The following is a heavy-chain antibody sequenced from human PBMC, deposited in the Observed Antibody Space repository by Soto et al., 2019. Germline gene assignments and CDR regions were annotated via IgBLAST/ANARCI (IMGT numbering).Heavy chain of an antibody. CDR1: GFTFSSYW. J-gene: IGHJ3*02. CDR2: IKQDGSEK. V-gene: IGHV3-7*01. CDR3: ARDSGYSGYDLEYEYAFDI. D-gene: IGHD5-12*01. Sequence: HPGGSLRLSCAASGFTFSSYWMSWVRQAPGKGLEWVANIKQDGSEKYYVDSVKGRFTISRDNAKNSLYLQMNSLRAEDTAVYYCARDSGYSGYDLEYEYAFDIWGQGTMVTVSS.